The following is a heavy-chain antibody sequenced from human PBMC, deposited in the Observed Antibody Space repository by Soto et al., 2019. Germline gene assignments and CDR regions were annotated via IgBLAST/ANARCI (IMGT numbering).Heavy chain of an antibody. J-gene: IGHJ4*02. Sequence: PGGSLRLSCAASGFPFSTYAMTWVRQAPGKGLNWVSGISGSGGSTFYADSVKGRFTVSRDNSKNTLYLQMNSLRAEDTAVYYCARDIAAAGTVGVYWGQGTLVTVSS. D-gene: IGHD6-13*01. V-gene: IGHV3-23*01. CDR1: GFPFSTYA. CDR2: ISGSGGST. CDR3: ARDIAAAGTVGVY.